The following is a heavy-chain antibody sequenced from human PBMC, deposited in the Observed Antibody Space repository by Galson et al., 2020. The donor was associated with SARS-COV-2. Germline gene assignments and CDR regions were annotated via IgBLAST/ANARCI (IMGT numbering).Heavy chain of an antibody. Sequence: SQTLSLTCSVSIGSMSDHYWSSIRQPPGKALEWIGFIFYTGSTNYNASTKSRVTITLDTSKKQFYLRLTSVTAADTAGYYCAKLAEGRRSSEDYWGQGTLVAVSS. CDR2: IFYTGST. J-gene: IGHJ4*02. CDR1: IGSMSDHY. V-gene: IGHV4-59*08. CDR3: AKLAEGRRSSEDY.